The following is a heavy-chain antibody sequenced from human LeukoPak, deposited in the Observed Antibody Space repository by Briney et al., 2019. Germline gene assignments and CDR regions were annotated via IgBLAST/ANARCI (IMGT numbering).Heavy chain of an antibody. CDR3: GKDLHFYVAMDV. J-gene: IGHJ6*02. D-gene: IGHD2/OR15-2a*01. CDR2: IWHDGSNK. CDR1: GFTFSDYG. V-gene: IGHV3-33*03. Sequence: GGSLRLSCAASGFTFSDYGMHWVRQAPGKGLEWVAVIWHDGSNKYYADSAKGRFAISRDNSKSTLYLQMNSLRAEDTALYYCGKDLHFYVAMDVWGQGTTVTVSS.